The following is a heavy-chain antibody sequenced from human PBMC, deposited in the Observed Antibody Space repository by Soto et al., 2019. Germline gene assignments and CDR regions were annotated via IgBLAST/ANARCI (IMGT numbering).Heavy chain of an antibody. J-gene: IGHJ3*02. V-gene: IGHV1-24*01. CDR1: GYTLTELS. CDR3: AVAGIHDDAFDI. Sequence: ASVKVSCKVSGYTLTELSMHWVRQAPGKGLEWMGGFDPEDGETIYAQKFQGRVTMTEDTSTDTAYMELSSLRSEDMAVYYCAVAGIHDDAFDIWGQGTMVTVSS. CDR2: FDPEDGET. D-gene: IGHD6-19*01.